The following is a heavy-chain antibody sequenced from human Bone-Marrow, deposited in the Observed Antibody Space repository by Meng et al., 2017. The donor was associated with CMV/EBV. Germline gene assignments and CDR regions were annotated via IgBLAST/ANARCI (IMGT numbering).Heavy chain of an antibody. CDR3: ASNWGLSGFDY. CDR1: GFTFSSYS. Sequence: GESLKISCAASGFTFSSYSMNWVRQAPGKGLEWVPYISSSSSTIYYADSVKGRFTISRDNAKNSLYLQMNSLRAEDTAVYYCASNWGLSGFDYWGQGTLVTVSS. CDR2: ISSSSSTI. J-gene: IGHJ4*02. V-gene: IGHV3-48*04. D-gene: IGHD7-27*01.